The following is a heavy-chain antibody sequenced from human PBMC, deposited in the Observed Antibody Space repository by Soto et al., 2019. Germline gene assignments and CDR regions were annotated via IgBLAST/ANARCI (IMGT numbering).Heavy chain of an antibody. CDR1: GGTFNRYA. D-gene: IGHD6-19*01. CDR3: AQTLGSAVAGPGRFDL. J-gene: IGHJ2*01. V-gene: IGHV1-69*05. CDR2: ITPMFGIG. Sequence: QVQLVQSGAEVKKPGSSVKVSCKASGGTFNRYAISWLRQAPGQGPEWMGGITPMFGIGNYAQKFQGRVTITXXEXTIXVHMELRRLTCEDTAVYYCAQTLGSAVAGPGRFDLWGRGTRVIVSS.